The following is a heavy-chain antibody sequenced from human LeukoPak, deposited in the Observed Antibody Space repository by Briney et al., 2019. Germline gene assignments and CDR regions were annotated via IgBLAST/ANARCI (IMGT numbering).Heavy chain of an antibody. D-gene: IGHD1-1*01. Sequence: GASVKVSCKVSGYTLTELSMHWVRQAPGKGLEWMGGFDPEDGETIYAQKFQGRVTMTEDTSTDTAYMELSSLRSEDTAVYYCATAHTTGTTFEFDYWGQGTLVTVSS. V-gene: IGHV1-24*01. CDR3: ATAHTTGTTFEFDY. CDR2: FDPEDGET. J-gene: IGHJ4*02. CDR1: GYTLTELS.